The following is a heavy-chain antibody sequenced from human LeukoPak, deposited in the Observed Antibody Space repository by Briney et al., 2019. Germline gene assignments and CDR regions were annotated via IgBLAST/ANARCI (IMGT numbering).Heavy chain of an antibody. CDR2: IYYSGST. D-gene: IGHD2-2*01. CDR3: ARDGPIVVVPAAIPGYYYYGMDV. V-gene: IGHV4-61*01. Sequence: SETLSLTCTVSGDSLSSGSYYWSWVRQPPGKGLEWIAYIYYSGSTNYNPSLKSRVTISVDTSKNQFSLKLSSVTAADTAVYYCARDGPIVVVPAAIPGYYYYGMDVWGKGTTVTVSS. J-gene: IGHJ6*04. CDR1: GDSLSSGSYY.